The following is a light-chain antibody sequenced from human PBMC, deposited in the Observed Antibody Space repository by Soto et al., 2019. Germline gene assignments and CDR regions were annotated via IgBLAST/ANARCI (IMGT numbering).Light chain of an antibody. V-gene: IGKV3-20*01. Sequence: EIVLTQSPGTLSLSPGERATLSCRASQSLSSTFLAWYQHKPGQAPRVLIYAASRRATGIPDRFSGSGSGTDFTLTISRLEPEDFALYYGQQYYSSWTFGQGTKVEMK. CDR2: AAS. J-gene: IGKJ1*01. CDR3: QQYYSSWT. CDR1: QSLSSTF.